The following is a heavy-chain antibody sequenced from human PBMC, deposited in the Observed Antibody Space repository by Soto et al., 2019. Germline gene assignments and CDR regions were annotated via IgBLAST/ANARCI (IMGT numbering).Heavy chain of an antibody. CDR1: GFTFDDYA. J-gene: IGHJ4*02. CDR3: AKDRNDYGDYDPNFDY. Sequence: EVQLVESGGGLVQPGRSLRLSCAASGFTFDDYAMHWVRQAPGKGLEWVSGISWNSGSIGYADSVKGRFTISRDTAKNSLYLQMNSLRAEDTALYYCAKDRNDYGDYDPNFDYWGQGTLVTVSS. V-gene: IGHV3-9*01. CDR2: ISWNSGSI. D-gene: IGHD4-17*01.